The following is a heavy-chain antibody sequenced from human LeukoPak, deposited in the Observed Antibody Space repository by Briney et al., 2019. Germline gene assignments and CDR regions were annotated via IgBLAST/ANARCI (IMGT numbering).Heavy chain of an antibody. J-gene: IGHJ4*02. D-gene: IGHD3-10*01. CDR2: IYTSGST. Sequence: SETLSLTCTVSGGSISSYYWSWIRQPAGKGLEWIGRIYTSGSTYYNPSLKSRVTISVDTSKNQFSLKLSSVTAADTAVYYCAREKGYMVRGKLGYWGQGTLVTVSS. CDR3: AREKGYMVRGKLGY. CDR1: GGSISSYY. V-gene: IGHV4-4*07.